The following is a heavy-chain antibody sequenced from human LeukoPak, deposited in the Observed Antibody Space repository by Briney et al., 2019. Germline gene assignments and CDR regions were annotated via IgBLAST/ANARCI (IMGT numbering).Heavy chain of an antibody. D-gene: IGHD1-26*01. Sequence: SETLSLTCTVSGGSISSSSYYWGWIRQPPGKVQEWIGSFYYSGNTYYNPSLKSRVTISVDTSENQFSLKLSSVTAADTAVYYCARLGSSDAFDIWGQGTMVTVSS. CDR3: ARLGSSDAFDI. CDR2: FYYSGNT. J-gene: IGHJ3*02. V-gene: IGHV4-39*01. CDR1: GGSISSSSYY.